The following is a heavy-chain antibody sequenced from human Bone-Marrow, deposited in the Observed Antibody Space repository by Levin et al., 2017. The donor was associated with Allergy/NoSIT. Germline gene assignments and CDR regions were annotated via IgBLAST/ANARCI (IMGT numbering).Heavy chain of an antibody. CDR3: ARGIIGDVRVAHKEAFDI. V-gene: IGHV3-21*01. Sequence: GESLKISCVVSGFTFSSYEMNWVRQAPGKGLEWVSSISSSGSDMYYVDSVRGRFTISRDNAKNSLTLQMNSLRAEDTAVYYCARGIIGDVRVAHKEAFDIWGQGTMVSVSS. CDR2: ISSSGSDM. CDR1: GFTFSSYE. J-gene: IGHJ3*02. D-gene: IGHD2-8*02.